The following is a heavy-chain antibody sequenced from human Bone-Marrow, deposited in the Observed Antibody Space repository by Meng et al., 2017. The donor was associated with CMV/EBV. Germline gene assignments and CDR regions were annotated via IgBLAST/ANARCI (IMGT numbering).Heavy chain of an antibody. CDR3: ARAGYDFWSGPVDY. Sequence: GGSLRLSCAASGFTFSSYWMSWVRQAPGKGLEWVANIKQDGSEKYYVDSVKGRFTISRDNAKNSLYLQMNSLRAEDTAVYYCARAGYDFWSGPVDYWRQGTLVTVSS. J-gene: IGHJ4*02. V-gene: IGHV3-7*01. CDR2: IKQDGSEK. CDR1: GFTFSSYW. D-gene: IGHD3-3*01.